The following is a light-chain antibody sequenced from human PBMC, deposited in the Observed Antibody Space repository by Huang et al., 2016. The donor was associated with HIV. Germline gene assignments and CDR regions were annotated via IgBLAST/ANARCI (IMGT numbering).Light chain of an antibody. J-gene: IGKJ4*01. CDR3: QQYFDTIVT. Sequence: DIQMTQSPSSLSASVGDRVTITCWASQGISDSLAWYQQKPGRPPKLLLYAASTLESGVPSRFSGSGSGTDHTLTISGLQPEDLATYYCQQYFDTIVTFGGGTKVEIK. CDR2: AAS. V-gene: IGKV1-NL1*01. CDR1: QGISDS.